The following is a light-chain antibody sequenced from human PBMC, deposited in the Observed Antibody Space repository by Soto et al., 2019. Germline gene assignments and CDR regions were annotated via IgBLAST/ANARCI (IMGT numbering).Light chain of an antibody. CDR2: AAS. CDR1: QNIYSY. J-gene: IGKJ4*01. CDR3: QESYNLHT. Sequence: DIQMTQSPSSLSASVGDRVTITCRASQNIYSYLNWYQQKVGKAPKLLINAASTLQSGVPLRFRGSGSGTDFTLTISSLQPEDFATYYCQESYNLHTFGGGTKVEIK. V-gene: IGKV1-39*01.